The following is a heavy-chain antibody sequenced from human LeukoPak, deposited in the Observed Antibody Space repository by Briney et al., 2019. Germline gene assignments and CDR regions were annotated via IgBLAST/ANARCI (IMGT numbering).Heavy chain of an antibody. CDR1: GYTFTSYD. V-gene: IGHV1-8*01. CDR3: ARGSKVVPAAKKYYYDSRIYAY. Sequence: GASVKVSCKAPGYTFTSYDINWVRQATGQGLEWMGWMNPNSGNTGYAQKFQGRVTMTRNTSISTAYMELSSLRSEDTAVYYCARGSKVVPAAKKYYYDSRIYAYWGQGTLVTVSS. J-gene: IGHJ4*02. CDR2: MNPNSGNT. D-gene: IGHD3-22*01.